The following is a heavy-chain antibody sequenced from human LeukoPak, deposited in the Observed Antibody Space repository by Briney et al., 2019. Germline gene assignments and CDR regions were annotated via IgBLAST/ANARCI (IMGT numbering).Heavy chain of an antibody. CDR1: GGSISSSSYY. Sequence: SETLSLTCTVSGGSISSSSYYWGWIRQPPGKGLEWIGSIYHSGSTYYNPSLKSRVTISVDTSKNQFSLKLSSVTAADTAVYYCAREPKKQWLDIDYWGQGTLVTVSS. V-gene: IGHV4-39*07. J-gene: IGHJ4*02. CDR3: AREPKKQWLDIDY. D-gene: IGHD6-19*01. CDR2: IYHSGST.